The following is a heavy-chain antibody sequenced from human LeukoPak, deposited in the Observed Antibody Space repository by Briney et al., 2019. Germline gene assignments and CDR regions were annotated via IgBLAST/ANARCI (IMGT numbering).Heavy chain of an antibody. D-gene: IGHD3-3*01. J-gene: IGHJ5*02. CDR3: ASAPSLRFFEWFSDRWFDP. V-gene: IGHV1-8*01. CDR1: GYTFTSYD. CDR2: MNPKRVNT. Sequence: ASVKVSCKASGYTFTSYDINWVRQATGQGLEWMGWMNPKRVNTGYPQKFQGRVTMTRNNSMSTAYMDLSNRTAENTGAYHCASAPSLRFFEWFSDRWFDPWGQGTLVTVSS.